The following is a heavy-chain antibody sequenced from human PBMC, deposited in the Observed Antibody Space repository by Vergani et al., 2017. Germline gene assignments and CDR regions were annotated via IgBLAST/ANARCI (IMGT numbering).Heavy chain of an antibody. Sequence: EVKPVESGGGLVQPGGSLRLSCAASGFTFSNYEMNWVRQAPGKGLEGVSYISTSGSTIYYADSVKGRFPISRDTAKNSLYLQMNSLGAEDTALYYCARADLGTWAFDYWGQGTLVTVSA. CDR2: ISTSGSTI. CDR3: ARADLGTWAFDY. CDR1: GFTFSNYE. V-gene: IGHV3-48*03. J-gene: IGHJ4*02. D-gene: IGHD3-16*01.